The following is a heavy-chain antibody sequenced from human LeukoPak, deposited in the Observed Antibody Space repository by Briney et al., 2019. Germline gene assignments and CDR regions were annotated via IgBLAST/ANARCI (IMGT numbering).Heavy chain of an antibody. V-gene: IGHV3-30*02. CDR1: GFSFSSYG. D-gene: IGHD6-13*01. CDR2: IQYDGSNK. J-gene: IGHJ3*02. CDR3: AKDSTLYIAAAGTAAFDI. Sequence: GGSLRLSCVASGFSFSSYGIHWVRQAPGKGLGWVAFIQYDGSNKYYADSVQGRFTISRDNSKNTLYLQMNSLRAEDTAVYYCAKDSTLYIAAAGTAAFDIWGQGTMVTVSS.